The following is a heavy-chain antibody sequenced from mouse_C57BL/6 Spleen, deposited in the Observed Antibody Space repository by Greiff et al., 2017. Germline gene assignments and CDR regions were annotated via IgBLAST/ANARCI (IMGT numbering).Heavy chain of an antibody. D-gene: IGHD1-1*01. CDR2: IYPSDSET. CDR3: SRGGGYYYGSRYWYFDV. V-gene: IGHV1-61*01. CDR1: GYTFTSYW. J-gene: IGHJ1*03. Sequence: QVQLQQPGAELVRPGSSVKLSCKASGYTFTSYWMDWVKQRPGQGLEWIGNIYPSDSETHYNQKFKDKATLTVVKSSSTAYMPLSSLTSEDSAVYYCSRGGGYYYGSRYWYFDVWGTGTPVTVSS.